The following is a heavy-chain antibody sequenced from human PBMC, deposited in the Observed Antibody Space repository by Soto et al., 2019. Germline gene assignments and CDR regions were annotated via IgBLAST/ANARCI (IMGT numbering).Heavy chain of an antibody. CDR1: GFTFSSYA. CDR2: ISGSGDST. V-gene: IGHV3-23*01. CDR3: ARRGSGSYYDY. D-gene: IGHD1-26*01. Sequence: EVQLLESGGGLVQPGGSLRLSCAASGFTFSSYAMRWVRQAPVKGLEWVSAISGSGDSTYYADSVKGRFTISRDNSTNTLYLQMNSLSADYTAFYYCARRGSGSYYDYWGQGTLVTVSS. J-gene: IGHJ4*02.